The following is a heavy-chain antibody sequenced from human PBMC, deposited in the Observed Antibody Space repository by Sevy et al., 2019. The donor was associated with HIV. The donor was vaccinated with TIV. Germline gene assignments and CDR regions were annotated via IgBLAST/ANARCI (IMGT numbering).Heavy chain of an antibody. V-gene: IGHV1-18*04. CDR1: VYTFSYFG. CDR3: ARDSRPYYYDSSGYLDAFDI. D-gene: IGHD3-22*01. CDR2: ISTYNGNT. Sequence: ASVKVSCRASVYTFSYFGLHWVRQAPGQGLEWLGWISTYNGNTIYAQMLQDRVTMTTDTSTSTAYMDLRSLKSDDTAMYYCARDSRPYYYDSSGYLDAFDIWGQGAMVTVSS. J-gene: IGHJ3*02.